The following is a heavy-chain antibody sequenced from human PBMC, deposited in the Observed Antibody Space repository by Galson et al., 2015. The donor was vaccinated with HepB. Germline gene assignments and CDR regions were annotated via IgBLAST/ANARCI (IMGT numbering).Heavy chain of an antibody. CDR3: AHSRDPYCATTGCWGGDWNFDL. J-gene: IGHJ2*01. CDR1: GLSLTTSCVT. V-gene: IGHV2-5*02. CDR2: IYWDGSK. Sequence: PALVKPTQTLTLTCSFSGLSLTTSCVTVAWIRQPPGKALEWLAHIYWDGSKRYSPSLENRLTITKDTYKNQVVFTLTNMAPVDTATYYCAHSRDPYCATTGCWGGDWNFDLWGRGTLVTVSS. D-gene: IGHD2-2*01.